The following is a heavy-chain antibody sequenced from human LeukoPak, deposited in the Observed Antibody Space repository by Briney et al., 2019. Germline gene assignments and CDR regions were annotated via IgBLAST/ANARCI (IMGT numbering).Heavy chain of an antibody. D-gene: IGHD4-17*01. Sequence: GGSLRLSCAASGFTFSNAWMSWDRQAPGKGLEWVGRIKSKTDGGTTDYAAPVKGRFTISRDDSKNTLYLQMNSLKTEDTAVYYCTTDQQIDYGDYDAPGYWGQGTLVTVSS. CDR2: IKSKTDGGTT. CDR1: GFTFSNAW. CDR3: TTDQQIDYGDYDAPGY. V-gene: IGHV3-15*01. J-gene: IGHJ4*02.